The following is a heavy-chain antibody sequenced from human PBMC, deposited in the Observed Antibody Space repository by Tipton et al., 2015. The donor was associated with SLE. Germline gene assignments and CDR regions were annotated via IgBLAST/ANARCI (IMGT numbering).Heavy chain of an antibody. Sequence: LRLSCSVSGVSLDNTIFFWAWIRQPPWKGLEWIGTIYYIGDAYFNPPLKSRVAISIDTSRNQFSLMVNSVTAADTAVYFCAYERTQTPWYFDSWGQGKMVTVSS. CDR2: IYYIGDA. V-gene: IGHV4-39*07. D-gene: IGHD1-14*01. CDR3: AYERTQTPWYFDS. CDR1: GVSLDNTIFF. J-gene: IGHJ4*02.